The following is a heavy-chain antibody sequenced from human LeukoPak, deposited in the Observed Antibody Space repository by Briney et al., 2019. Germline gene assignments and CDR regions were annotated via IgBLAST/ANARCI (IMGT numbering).Heavy chain of an antibody. CDR1: GYTFTGYY. V-gene: IGHV1-46*01. J-gene: IGHJ5*02. CDR3: ARDFSGYCSSTSCYETPNWFDP. D-gene: IGHD2-2*01. Sequence: GASVKVSCKASGYTFTGYYMHWVRQAPGQGLEWMGIINPSGGSTSYAQKFQGRVTMTRDTSTSTVYMELSSLRSEDTAVYYCARDFSGYCSSTSCYETPNWFDPWGQGTLVTVSS. CDR2: INPSGGST.